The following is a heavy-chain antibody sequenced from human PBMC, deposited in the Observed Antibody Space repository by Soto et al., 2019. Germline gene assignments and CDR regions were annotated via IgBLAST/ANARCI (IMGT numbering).Heavy chain of an antibody. J-gene: IGHJ3*02. CDR2: IYYSGST. D-gene: IGHD2-21*02. CDR3: ARDLGVVTEADAFDI. Sequence: SETLSLTCTVSGGSISSYYWSWIRQPPGKGLEWIGYIYYSGSTNYNPSLKSRVTISVDTSKNQFSLKLSSVTAADTAVYYCARDLGVVTEADAFDIWGQGTMVTVSS. V-gene: IGHV4-59*01. CDR1: GGSISSYY.